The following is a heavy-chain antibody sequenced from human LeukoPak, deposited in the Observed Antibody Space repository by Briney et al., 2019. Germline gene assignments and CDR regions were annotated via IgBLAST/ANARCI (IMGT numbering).Heavy chain of an antibody. Sequence: PGGSLRLSCAASGFTFSSYDMHWVRHATGKGLEWVSAIGTADDTYYPGSVKGRFTISRENAKNSLYLQMNSLRAGDTAVYYCARALKSTVTTYYYYGMDVWGQGTTVTVSS. J-gene: IGHJ6*02. CDR3: ARALKSTVTTYYYYGMDV. CDR2: IGTADDT. CDR1: GFTFSSYD. D-gene: IGHD4-17*01. V-gene: IGHV3-13*01.